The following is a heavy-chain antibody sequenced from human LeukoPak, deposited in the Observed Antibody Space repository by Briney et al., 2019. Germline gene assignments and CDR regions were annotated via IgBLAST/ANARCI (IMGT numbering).Heavy chain of an antibody. CDR3: ARDRVAIYYYYGMDV. D-gene: IGHD2-15*01. CDR1: GFTFSSYS. V-gene: IGHV3-21*01. Sequence: GGSLRLSCAASGFTFSSYSMNWVRQAPGKGLEWVSSISSSSSYIYYADSVKGRFTISRDNAKNSLYLQMNSLRAEDTDVYYCARDRVAIYYYYGMDVWGQGTTVTVSS. CDR2: ISSSSSYI. J-gene: IGHJ6*02.